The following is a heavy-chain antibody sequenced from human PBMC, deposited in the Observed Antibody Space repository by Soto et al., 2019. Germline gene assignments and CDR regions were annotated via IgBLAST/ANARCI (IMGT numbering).Heavy chain of an antibody. J-gene: IGHJ6*02. CDR1: GFTSSTYA. V-gene: IGHV3-23*01. D-gene: IGHD3-22*01. CDR3: AKRSESGYYSIDYGMDV. CDR2: ISGSGGST. Sequence: GGSLRLSCAASGFTSSTYAMSWVRQAPGKGLQWVSAISGSGGSTYYADSVKGRFTISRDNSKNTLYLQMNSLRAEDTAVYYCAKRSESGYYSIDYGMDVWGQGTTVTVSS.